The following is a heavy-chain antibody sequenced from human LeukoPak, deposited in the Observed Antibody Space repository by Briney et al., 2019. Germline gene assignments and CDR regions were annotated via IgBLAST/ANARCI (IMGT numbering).Heavy chain of an antibody. CDR3: ARDRGPRVGATAWIDS. V-gene: IGHV1-2*02. J-gene: IGHJ4*02. Sequence: ASVTVSCKASGYTFTGYYMHWVRQAPGQGLEWMGWINPNSGGTNYAQKFQGRVTMTRDTSISTAYMELSRLRSDDTAVYYCARDRGPRVGATAWIDSWGQGTLVTVSS. D-gene: IGHD1-26*01. CDR2: INPNSGGT. CDR1: GYTFTGYY.